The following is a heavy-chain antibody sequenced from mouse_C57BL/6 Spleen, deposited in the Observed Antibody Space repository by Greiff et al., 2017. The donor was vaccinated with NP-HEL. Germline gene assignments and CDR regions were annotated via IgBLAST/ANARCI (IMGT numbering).Heavy chain of an antibody. J-gene: IGHJ4*01. V-gene: IGHV1-42*01. Sequence: EVQLQQSGPELVKPGASVKISCKASGYSFTGYYMNWVKQSPEKSLEWIGEINPSTGGTTYNQKFKAKATLTVDKSSSTAYMQLKSLTSEDSAVYYCARRDYYSNYVNAMDYWGKGTSVTVSS. CDR2: INPSTGGT. CDR3: ARRDYYSNYVNAMDY. D-gene: IGHD2-5*01. CDR1: GYSFTGYY.